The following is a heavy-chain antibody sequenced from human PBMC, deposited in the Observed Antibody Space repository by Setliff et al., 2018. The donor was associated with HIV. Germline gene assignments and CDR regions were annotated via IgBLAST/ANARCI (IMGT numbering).Heavy chain of an antibody. CDR1: GGSISSTNCF. CDR2: IYYHGST. D-gene: IGHD1-26*01. V-gene: IGHV4-39*01. CDR3: ARTTYSGSYFNDS. Sequence: SETLSLTCTVSGGSISSTNCFWGWIRQPPGKGLEWIGTIYYHGSTYYNPSLKSRVTISIDTSKNQFSLQLTSVTAADTAVYYCARTTYSGSYFNDSWGQGTLVTVSS. J-gene: IGHJ5*01.